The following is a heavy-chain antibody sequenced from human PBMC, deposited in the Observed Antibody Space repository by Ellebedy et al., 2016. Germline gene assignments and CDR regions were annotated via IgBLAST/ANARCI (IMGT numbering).Heavy chain of an antibody. Sequence: SETLSLTCAVYGGSFSGYSWSWIRQPPGKGLEWIGEINHSGSTNYNPSLKSQVTISVDTSKNQFSLKLRSVTAADTAGYYCARDSSGLRGPFDYWGQGTLVTVSS. CDR2: INHSGST. D-gene: IGHD6-19*01. V-gene: IGHV4-34*01. CDR3: ARDSSGLRGPFDY. CDR1: GGSFSGYS. J-gene: IGHJ4*02.